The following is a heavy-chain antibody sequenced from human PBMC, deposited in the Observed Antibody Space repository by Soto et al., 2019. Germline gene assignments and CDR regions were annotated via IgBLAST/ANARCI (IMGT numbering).Heavy chain of an antibody. CDR1: GFTFNNYA. D-gene: IGHD3-3*01. V-gene: IGHV3-30-3*01. Sequence: QVQLVESGGGVVQPGRSLRLPCAASGFTFNNYAMHWVRQAPGKGLEWVAVISYDGTNKHYADSVKGRFTISRDNSKNTLYLQMNSLRYEDTAVYYCARDRGFLEWFGAMDVWGQGTTVTVSS. CDR3: ARDRGFLEWFGAMDV. J-gene: IGHJ6*02. CDR2: ISYDGTNK.